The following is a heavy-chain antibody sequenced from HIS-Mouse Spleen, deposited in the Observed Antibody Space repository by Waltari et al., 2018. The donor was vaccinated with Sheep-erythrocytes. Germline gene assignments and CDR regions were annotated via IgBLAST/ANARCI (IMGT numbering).Heavy chain of an antibody. CDR1: GGTFSSYA. CDR3: ARSIAVAAPWDAFDI. V-gene: IGHV1-69*04. D-gene: IGHD6-19*01. J-gene: IGHJ3*02. Sequence: QVQLVQSVAEVKKPGSSVKVSCKASGGTFSSYAISWVRQAPGQGLGWMGRIIPILGIANYEQKFQGRVTITADKSTSTAYMELSSLRSEDTAVYYCARSIAVAAPWDAFDIWGQGTMVTVSS. CDR2: IIPILGIA.